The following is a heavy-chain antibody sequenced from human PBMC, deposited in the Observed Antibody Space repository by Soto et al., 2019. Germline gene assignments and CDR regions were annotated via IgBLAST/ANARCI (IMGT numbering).Heavy chain of an antibody. CDR3: ARDGGYYYDSSGYS. CDR1: GYTFINYW. D-gene: IGHD3-22*01. CDR2: IYPGDSET. V-gene: IGHV5-51*01. J-gene: IGHJ4*02. Sequence: PGESLKISCRGSGYTFINYWIGWVRQMPGKGLEWMGIIYPGDSETKYSPSFQGQVTISADKSISTAYLQWSRLKASDTAVYYCARDGGYYYDSSGYSWGQGTLVTVSS.